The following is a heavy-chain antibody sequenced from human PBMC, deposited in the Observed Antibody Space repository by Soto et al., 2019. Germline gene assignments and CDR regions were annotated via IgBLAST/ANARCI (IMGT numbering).Heavy chain of an antibody. CDR2: IRGTGGST. J-gene: IGHJ4*02. CDR3: ARESEDLTSNFDY. CDR1: GFTFSSYA. V-gene: IGHV3-23*01. Sequence: GGSLRLSCAASGFTFSSYAMTWVRQAPGKGLEWVSAIRGTGGSTNYADSVKGRFTISRDNAKNSLYLEMNSLRAEDTAVYYCARESEDLTSNFDYWGQGTLVTVSS.